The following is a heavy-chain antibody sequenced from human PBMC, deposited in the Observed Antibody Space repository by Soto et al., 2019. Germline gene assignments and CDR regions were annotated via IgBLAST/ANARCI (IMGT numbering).Heavy chain of an antibody. CDR2: ISSSSSTI. J-gene: IGHJ4*02. CDR1: GFTFSNYG. V-gene: IGHV3-48*01. CDR3: VTSVISSGGSTA. Sequence: EVQLVESGGGLVQPGGSLRLSCEASGFTFSNYGINWVRQAPGKGLEWVSHISSSSSTIYYAESVQGRFSISRDNAKNSLYLQMSSLRGEDPAVYYCVTSVISSGGSTAWGQGTPVTVTS. D-gene: IGHD2-8*02.